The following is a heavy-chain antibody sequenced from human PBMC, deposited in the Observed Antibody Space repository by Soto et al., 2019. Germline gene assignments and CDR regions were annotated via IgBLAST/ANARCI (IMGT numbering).Heavy chain of an antibody. J-gene: IGHJ4*02. D-gene: IGHD3-10*01. V-gene: IGHV4-59*01. CDR3: ARDGYDGSGSPYPAY. CDR2: IYYLGST. CDR1: VGSMSEYF. Sequence: SETLSLTCTVSVGSMSEYFWSCIRQSPGKGLEWIGYIYYLGSTDYNPSLKSRVTISVDTSKRQFSLRLTSVTAADTAVYYCARDGYDGSGSPYPAYWGPGTKVAVSS.